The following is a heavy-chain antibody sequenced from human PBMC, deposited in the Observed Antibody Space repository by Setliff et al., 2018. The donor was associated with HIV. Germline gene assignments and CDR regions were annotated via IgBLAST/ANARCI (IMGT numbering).Heavy chain of an antibody. CDR1: GYSFPTYW. J-gene: IGHJ4*02. Sequence: GESLKISCKGSGYSFPTYWIAWVRQMPGKGLEWMGVIYPDESDSRYSPSFRGQVTISADKSTNTAFLQWTSLRASDTAMYYCTRLWHENWGGVDYWGQGTLVTSPQ. CDR3: TRLWHENWGGVDY. CDR2: IYPDESDS. D-gene: IGHD3-16*01. V-gene: IGHV5-51*01.